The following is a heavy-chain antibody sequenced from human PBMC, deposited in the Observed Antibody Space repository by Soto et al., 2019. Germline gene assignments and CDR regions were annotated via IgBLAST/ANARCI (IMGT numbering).Heavy chain of an antibody. CDR1: GIPFSSHA. D-gene: IGHD6-19*01. CDR3: AKDQGYSSGWYLWDY. CDR2: ISGSGGST. V-gene: IGHV3-23*01. Sequence: EVQLLESGGGLVQPGGSLRPPRAAPGIPFSSHAISLGRPAPGKGPEWVSAISGSGGSTYYADSVKGRFTISRDNSKNTLYLQMNSLRAEDTAVYYCAKDQGYSSGWYLWDYWGQGTLVTVSS. J-gene: IGHJ4*02.